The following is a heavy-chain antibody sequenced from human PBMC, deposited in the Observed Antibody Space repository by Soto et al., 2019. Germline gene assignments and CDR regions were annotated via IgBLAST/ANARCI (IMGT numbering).Heavy chain of an antibody. V-gene: IGHV3-30*18. D-gene: IGHD5-18*01. Sequence: QVQLVESGGGVVQPGRSLRLSCAASGFTFSSYGMHWVRQAPGKGLEWVAVISYDGSNKYYADSVKGRFTISRDNSKNTLYLQMNSLRAEDTAVYYCANLNDAVVHYSGQGTLVTVSS. CDR2: ISYDGSNK. CDR3: ANLNDAVVHY. J-gene: IGHJ4*02. CDR1: GFTFSSYG.